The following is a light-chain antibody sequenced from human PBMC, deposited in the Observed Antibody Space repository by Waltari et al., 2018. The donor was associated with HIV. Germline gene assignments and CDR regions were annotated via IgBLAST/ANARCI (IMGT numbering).Light chain of an antibody. CDR1: SSNIGAGYH. Sequence: QSVLTQPPSVSGAPGQRVTISCTGSSSNIGAGYHVHWYQQLPGTAPKLLIYGNSNRPSGVPDRFSASKSGTSASLAITVLQAEDEADYHCQSHDSSLSGYVFGTGTKVTVL. J-gene: IGLJ1*01. CDR3: QSHDSSLSGYV. V-gene: IGLV1-40*01. CDR2: GNS.